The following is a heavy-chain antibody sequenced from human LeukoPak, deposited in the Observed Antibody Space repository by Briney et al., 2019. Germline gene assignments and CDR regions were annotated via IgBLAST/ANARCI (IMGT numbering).Heavy chain of an antibody. V-gene: IGHV1-46*01. D-gene: IGHD3-3*01. CDR1: GYTFTSYY. J-gene: IGHJ4*02. CDR3: ARDPLDTWANYDFWSGYYKGDGIDY. CDR2: INPSGGST. Sequence: ASVTVSCKASGYTFTSYYMHWVRQAPGQGLEWMGIINPSGGSTSYAQKFQGRVTMTRDTSTSTVYMELSSLRSEDTAVYYCARDPLDTWANYDFWSGYYKGDGIDYWGQGTLVTVSS.